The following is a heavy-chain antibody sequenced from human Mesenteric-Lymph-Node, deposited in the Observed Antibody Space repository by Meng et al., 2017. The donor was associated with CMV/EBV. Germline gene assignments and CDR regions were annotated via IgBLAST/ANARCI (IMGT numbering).Heavy chain of an antibody. Sequence: GESLKISCAASGFTFSSYGMHWVRQAPGKGLEWVASIRYDGFNTYYADSVKGRFSISRDNSKNTLHLQLSSLRVEDTAVYYCAKARDNWNYFFDYWGQGALVTVSS. D-gene: IGHD1-7*01. V-gene: IGHV3-30*02. CDR1: GFTFSSYG. CDR2: IRYDGFNT. CDR3: AKARDNWNYFFDY. J-gene: IGHJ4*02.